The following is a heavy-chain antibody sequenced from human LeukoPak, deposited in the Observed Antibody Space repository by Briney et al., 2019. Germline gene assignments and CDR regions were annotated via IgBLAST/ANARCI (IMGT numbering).Heavy chain of an antibody. CDR3: AREERYNWNDGDAFDI. D-gene: IGHD1-1*01. Sequence: ASVKVSCKASGYTFTIYYMHWVRQAPGQGLEWMGIINPSGGSTSYAQKFQGRVTMTRDTSTSTVYMELSSLRSEDTAVYYCAREERYNWNDGDAFDIWGQGTMVTVSS. V-gene: IGHV1-46*01. J-gene: IGHJ3*02. CDR2: INPSGGST. CDR1: GYTFTIYY.